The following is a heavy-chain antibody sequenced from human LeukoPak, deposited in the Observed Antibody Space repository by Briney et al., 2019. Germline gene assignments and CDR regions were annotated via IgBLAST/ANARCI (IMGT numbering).Heavy chain of an antibody. CDR2: INPSGGST. J-gene: IGHJ4*02. Sequence: ASVKVPCKASGYTFTSYYMHWVRQAPGQGLEWMGIINPSGGSTSYAQKFQGRVTMTRDTSTSTVYMELSSPRSEDTAVYYCARGGTYYYDSSGYRIDYWGQGTLVTVSS. D-gene: IGHD3-22*01. CDR1: GYTFTSYY. CDR3: ARGGTYYYDSSGYRIDY. V-gene: IGHV1-46*01.